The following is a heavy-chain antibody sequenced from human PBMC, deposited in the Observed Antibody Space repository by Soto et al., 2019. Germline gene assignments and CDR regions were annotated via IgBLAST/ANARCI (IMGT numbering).Heavy chain of an antibody. CDR2: ISGSDGAT. V-gene: IGHV3-23*01. CDR1: GFTFSNYA. D-gene: IGHD2-15*01. CDR3: AKNVAAHLLLGSYYVDF. J-gene: IGHJ6*03. Sequence: GGSLRLSCAASGFTFSNYAMTWVRQAPRKGLEWVSAISGSDGATYYADSVKGRFTISIDNSKNELYLQMNSLRADDTDVYYCAKNVAAHLLLGSYYVDFWGKGTTVTVSS.